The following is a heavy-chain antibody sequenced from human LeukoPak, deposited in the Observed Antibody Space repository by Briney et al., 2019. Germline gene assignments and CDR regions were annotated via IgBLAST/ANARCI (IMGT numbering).Heavy chain of an antibody. CDR3: ARVLVAAPGFDY. J-gene: IGHJ4*02. CDR2: IYHSGST. D-gene: IGHD2-15*01. CDR1: GGSISGNSYY. V-gene: IGHV4-39*07. Sequence: PSDTLSLTCTVSGGSISGNSYYWGWIRQPPGKGLEWIGSIYHSGSTYYNPSLKSRVTISVDTSKNQFSLKLSSVTAADTAVYYCARVLVAAPGFDYWGQGTLVTVSS.